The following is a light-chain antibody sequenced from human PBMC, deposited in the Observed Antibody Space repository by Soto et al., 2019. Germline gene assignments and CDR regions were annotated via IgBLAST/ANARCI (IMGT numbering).Light chain of an antibody. CDR3: QQYNNWPQT. V-gene: IGKV3-15*01. J-gene: IGKJ1*01. Sequence: EVVMTQSPATLSVSPGERATLSCRASESVSSNLAWYQQRPGQAPRLVIYGASTRATGIPDRFSGGGSGTEFTLTISSLQSEDFAVYYCQQYNNWPQTFGQGTKVDIK. CDR1: ESVSSN. CDR2: GAS.